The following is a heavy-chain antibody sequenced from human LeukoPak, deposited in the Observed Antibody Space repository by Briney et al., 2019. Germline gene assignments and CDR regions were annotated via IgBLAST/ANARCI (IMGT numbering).Heavy chain of an antibody. Sequence: GGSLRLSCAASGFTFSSYAMHWVRQAPGKGLEWVAVISYDGSNKYYADSVKGRFTISRDNSKNTLYLQMNSLRAEDTAVYYCARSEGIVVVPAAMQDYYYYGMDVWGQGTTVTVSS. J-gene: IGHJ6*02. CDR2: ISYDGSNK. D-gene: IGHD2-2*01. V-gene: IGHV3-30-3*01. CDR1: GFTFSSYA. CDR3: ARSEGIVVVPAAMQDYYYYGMDV.